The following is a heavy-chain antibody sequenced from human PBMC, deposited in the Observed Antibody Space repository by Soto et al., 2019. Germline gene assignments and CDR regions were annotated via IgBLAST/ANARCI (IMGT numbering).Heavy chain of an antibody. J-gene: IGHJ5*02. CDR1: GYTFTDYY. CDR2: INLNSGDT. V-gene: IGHV1-2*02. Sequence: QVHLVQSGAEVKKPGASVMVSCKASGYTFTDYYMEWVRQAPGQGLEWMGWINLNSGDTNFAQQFQGRVTMTRDTSITTAYMDLTRLRSDDTAVYYCARARPPFNWFDRWGQGTLVTGSS. D-gene: IGHD6-6*01. CDR3: ARARPPFNWFDR.